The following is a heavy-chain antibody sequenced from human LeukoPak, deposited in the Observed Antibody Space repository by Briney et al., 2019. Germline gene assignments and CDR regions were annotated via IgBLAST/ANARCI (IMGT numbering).Heavy chain of an antibody. CDR3: AKGGYSSGWSDY. Sequence: HAGGSLRLSCAASGFTFDDYAMHWVRQAPGKGLEGVSLISWDGGSTYYADSVKGRFTISRDNSKNSLYLQMNSLRAEDTALYYCAKGGYSSGWSDYWGQGTLVTASS. V-gene: IGHV3-43D*03. D-gene: IGHD6-19*01. CDR1: GFTFDDYA. CDR2: ISWDGGST. J-gene: IGHJ4*02.